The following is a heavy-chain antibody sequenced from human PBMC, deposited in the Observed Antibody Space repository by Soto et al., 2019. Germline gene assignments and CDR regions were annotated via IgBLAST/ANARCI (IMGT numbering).Heavy chain of an antibody. J-gene: IGHJ4*02. CDR1: GHTFTSYG. CDR3: ARDKASSGWHEAFDY. CDR2: ISAYNGNT. V-gene: IGHV1-18*01. D-gene: IGHD6-19*01. Sequence: ASVKVSCKASGHTFTSYGISWVRQAPGQGLEWMGWISAYNGNTNYAQKLQGRVTMTTDTSTSTAYMELRSLRSDDTAVYYCARDKASSGWHEAFDYWGQGTLVTVS.